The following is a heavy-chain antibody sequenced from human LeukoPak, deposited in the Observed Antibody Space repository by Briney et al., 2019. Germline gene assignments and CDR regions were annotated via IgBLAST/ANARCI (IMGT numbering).Heavy chain of an antibody. J-gene: IGHJ3*02. CDR1: GGSISSGSYY. V-gene: IGHV4-61*02. CDR2: IYTSGST. D-gene: IGHD2-8*01. CDR3: ARAGDIVLMVSDAFDI. Sequence: PSQTLSLTCTVSGGSISSGSYYWSWIRQPAGKGLEWIGRIYTSGSTNYNPSLKSRVTISVDTSKNQFSLKLSSVAAADTAVYYCARAGDIVLMVSDAFDIWGQGTMVTVSS.